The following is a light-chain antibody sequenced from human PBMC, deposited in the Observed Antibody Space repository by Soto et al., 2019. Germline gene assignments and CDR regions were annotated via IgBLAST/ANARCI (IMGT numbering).Light chain of an antibody. CDR1: SSDVGGYNY. CDR2: DVT. CDR3: SSYTSSSTPYV. Sequence: QSVLTQPASVSGSPGQSITISCTGTSSDVGGYNYVSWYQQHPVKAPKLMIYDVTNRPSGVSDRFSGSKSGNTASLTISGLQAEDEADYYCSSYTSSSTPYVFGTATKVTGL. J-gene: IGLJ1*01. V-gene: IGLV2-14*01.